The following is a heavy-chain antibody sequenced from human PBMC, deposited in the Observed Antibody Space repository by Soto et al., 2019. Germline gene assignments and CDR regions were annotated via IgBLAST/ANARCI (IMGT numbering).Heavy chain of an antibody. J-gene: IGHJ3*02. CDR1: GGSISSYY. V-gene: IGHV4-59*01. D-gene: IGHD3-10*01. CDR3: ARVWGGAFDI. CDR2: TYYSGST. Sequence: PSETLCLTCTVSGGSISSYYWSWIRQPPGKGLEWIGYTYYSGSTNYNPSLKSRVTISVDTSKNQFSLKLSSVTAADTAVYYCARVWGGAFDIWGQGTMVTVSS.